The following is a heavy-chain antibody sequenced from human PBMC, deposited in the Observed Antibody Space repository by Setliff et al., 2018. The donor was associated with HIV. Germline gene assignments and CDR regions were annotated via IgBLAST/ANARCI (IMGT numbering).Heavy chain of an antibody. CDR1: GGSITSSTYY. CDR3: ARVGWDYYDSSGVGEFDY. CDR2: ISHGST. D-gene: IGHD3-22*01. Sequence: SETLSLTCTVSGGSITSSTYYWGWIRQPPGKGLEYIGSISHGSTYYTPSLKSRVTISVDTSKNQFSLKLSSVTAADTAVYYCARVGWDYYDSSGVGEFDYWGQGTLVTVSS. J-gene: IGHJ4*02. V-gene: IGHV4-39*07.